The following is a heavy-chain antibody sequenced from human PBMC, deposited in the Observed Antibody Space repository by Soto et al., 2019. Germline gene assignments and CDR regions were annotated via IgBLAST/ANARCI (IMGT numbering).Heavy chain of an antibody. CDR1: GGSISSSNW. CDR3: DRGGCSGGSCYPDY. Sequence: QVQLQESGPGLMKPSGTLSLTCAVSGGSISSSNWWSWVRQPPGKGLGWIGEIYQSGSTNYTPSLKSRVTISVDKSKNQCSLKLSSVTAADTAVYYCDRGGCSGGSCYPDYWGQGALVTVSS. D-gene: IGHD2-15*01. V-gene: IGHV4-4*02. J-gene: IGHJ4*02. CDR2: IYQSGST.